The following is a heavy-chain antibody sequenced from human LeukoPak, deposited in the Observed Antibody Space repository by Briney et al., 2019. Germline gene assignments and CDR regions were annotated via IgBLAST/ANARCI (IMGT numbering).Heavy chain of an antibody. Sequence: AASVKVSCKASGYSFSDYFLHWVRQAPGEGLEWMGRINPDSGDTDYAQRFQGRVTMTRDTSTSTVYMELSSLRSEDTAVYYCASVSDYYDSSGTRDYWGQGTLVTVSS. J-gene: IGHJ4*02. V-gene: IGHV1-2*06. CDR2: INPDSGDT. CDR3: ASVSDYYDSSGTRDY. CDR1: GYSFSDYF. D-gene: IGHD3-22*01.